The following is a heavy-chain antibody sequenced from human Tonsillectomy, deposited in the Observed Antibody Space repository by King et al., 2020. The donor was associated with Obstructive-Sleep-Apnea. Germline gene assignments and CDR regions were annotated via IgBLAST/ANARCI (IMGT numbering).Heavy chain of an antibody. Sequence: VQLVESGGGLVKPGGSLRLSCAASGFTFSDYSMSWIRQAPGKGLEWVSYISSTGDTIYYADSVKGRFTISRDNAKNSLYLQMNSLRAEDTAVYYCARDPYPEGDMVRGVIITHEYGMDVWGQGTTVTVSS. CDR3: ARDPYPEGDMVRGVIITHEYGMDV. D-gene: IGHD3-10*01. CDR1: GFTFSDYS. CDR2: ISSTGDTI. J-gene: IGHJ6*02. V-gene: IGHV3-11*01.